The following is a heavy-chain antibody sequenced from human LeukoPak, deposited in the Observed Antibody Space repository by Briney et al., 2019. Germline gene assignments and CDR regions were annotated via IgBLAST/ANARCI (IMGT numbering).Heavy chain of an antibody. V-gene: IGHV4-59*01. J-gene: IGHJ5*02. CDR2: IYYSGST. Sequence: PSETLSLTCTVSGGSIIDYYWTWIRQPPGKGLEWIGFIYYSGSTNYNPSLKSRLTISVDTSKNQASLKLTSVTAADTAVYYCARGTMIRGAPFDPWGQGALVTVSS. CDR3: ARGTMIRGAPFDP. D-gene: IGHD3-10*01. CDR1: GGSIIDYY.